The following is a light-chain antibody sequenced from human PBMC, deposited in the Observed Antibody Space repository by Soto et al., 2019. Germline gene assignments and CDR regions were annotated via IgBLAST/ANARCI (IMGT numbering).Light chain of an antibody. CDR2: EVS. J-gene: IGLJ3*02. V-gene: IGLV2-14*01. CDR3: SSYTGSSTPV. Sequence: QSALTQPASVSGSPGQSITISCTGTSSDVGGYNYVSWYQHHQGKAPKLMIYEVSNRPSGVSNRFSGSKSGNTASLTISGLQAEDEADYYCSSYTGSSTPVFGGGTKLTVL. CDR1: SSDVGGYNY.